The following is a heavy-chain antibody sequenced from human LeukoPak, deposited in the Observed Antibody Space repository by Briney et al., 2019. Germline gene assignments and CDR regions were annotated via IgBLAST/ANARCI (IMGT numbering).Heavy chain of an antibody. J-gene: IGHJ4*02. V-gene: IGHV1-69*05. Sequence: SVKXXXXXXXXTFSSYAIXWVRQAPGQGLEWMGGIIPIFGTPNYAQKFQGRVTITTDESTSKAYMELSSLRSEDTAVYYCARAVIAPQRYYFDYWGQGTLVTVSS. CDR1: XXTFSSYA. D-gene: IGHD3-16*02. CDR2: IIPIFGTP. CDR3: ARAVIAPQRYYFDY.